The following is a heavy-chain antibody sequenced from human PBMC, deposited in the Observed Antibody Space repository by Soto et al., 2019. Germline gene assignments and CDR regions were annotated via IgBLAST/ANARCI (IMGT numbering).Heavy chain of an antibody. CDR1: GFTFSSYS. J-gene: IGHJ6*04. D-gene: IGHD6-13*01. CDR2: IYSSSSTA. Sequence: EVQLVESGGGLVQPGGSLRLSCAAAGFTFSSYSMNWVRQAPGKGLEWVSYIYSSSSTAYYADSVRGRFTISRDNAKNSLYLQMNSLRAEDTAVYYCARYWDSSSGMAVWGKGTTVTVSS. V-gene: IGHV3-48*01. CDR3: ARYWDSSSGMAV.